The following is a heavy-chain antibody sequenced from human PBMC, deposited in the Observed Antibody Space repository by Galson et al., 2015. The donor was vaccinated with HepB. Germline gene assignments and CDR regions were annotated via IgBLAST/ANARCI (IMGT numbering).Heavy chain of an antibody. Sequence: GTNYAQKFQGRVTMTRDTSISTAYMELSRLRSDDTAVYYCARDGGFSYGYLGWFDPWGQGTLVTVSS. CDR2: GT. V-gene: IGHV1-2*02. J-gene: IGHJ5*02. CDR3: ARDGGFSYGYLGWFDP. D-gene: IGHD5-18*01.